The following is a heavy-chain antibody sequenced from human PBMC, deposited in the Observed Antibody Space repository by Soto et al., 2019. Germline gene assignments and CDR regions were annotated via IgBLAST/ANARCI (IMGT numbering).Heavy chain of an antibody. CDR3: ARDLSTPPGSSPDYYGMDV. J-gene: IGHJ6*02. CDR2: ISSSSSTI. D-gene: IGHD2-2*01. V-gene: IGHV3-48*02. CDR1: GFTFSSYS. Sequence: PGGSLRLSCAASGFTFSSYSMNWVRQAPGKGLEWVSYISSSSSTIYYADSVKGRFTISRDNAKNSLYLQMNSLRDEDTAVYYCARDLSTPPGSSPDYYGMDVWGQGTSVTVSS.